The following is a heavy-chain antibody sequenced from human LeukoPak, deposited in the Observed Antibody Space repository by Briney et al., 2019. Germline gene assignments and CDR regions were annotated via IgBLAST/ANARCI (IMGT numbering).Heavy chain of an antibody. J-gene: IGHJ4*02. CDR2: ISSSSSTI. CDR1: GFTFSSYS. D-gene: IGHD2-2*02. CDR3: ARDGPRYCSSTSCYTGDWIH. Sequence: GGSLRLSCAASGFTFSSYSMNWVRQAPGKGLEWVSYISSSSSTIYYADSVKGRFTISRDNAKNSLYLQMNSLRAEDTAVYYCARDGPRYCSSTSCYTGDWIHWGQGTLVTVSS. V-gene: IGHV3-48*01.